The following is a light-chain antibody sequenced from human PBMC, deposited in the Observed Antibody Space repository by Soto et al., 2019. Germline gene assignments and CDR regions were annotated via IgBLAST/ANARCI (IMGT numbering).Light chain of an antibody. CDR1: SSDVGGYNY. CDR3: SSYTSSSPVV. Sequence: QSVLTQPGSVSGSPGQSITISCTGTSSDVGGYNYVSWYQQHPGKAPKLMIYDVSNRPSGVSNRFSGSKSGNTASLTISGLQAEDEADYYCSSYTSSSPVVFGGGTKVTVL. J-gene: IGLJ2*01. CDR2: DVS. V-gene: IGLV2-14*01.